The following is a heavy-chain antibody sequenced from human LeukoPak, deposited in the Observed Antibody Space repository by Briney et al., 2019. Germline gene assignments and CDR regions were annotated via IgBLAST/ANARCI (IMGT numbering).Heavy chain of an antibody. V-gene: IGHV4-39*01. J-gene: IGHJ4*02. CDR3: ARRDVLGPAGRPLYYGSGSYNGDY. D-gene: IGHD3-10*01. Sequence: PSETLSLTCTVSGGSISSSSYYWGWIRQPPGKGLEWIGSIYYSGSTYYNPSLKSRVTISVDTSKNQFSLKLSSVTAADTAVYYCARRDVLGPAGRPLYYGSGSYNGDYWGQGTLVTVSS. CDR2: IYYSGST. CDR1: GGSISSSSYY.